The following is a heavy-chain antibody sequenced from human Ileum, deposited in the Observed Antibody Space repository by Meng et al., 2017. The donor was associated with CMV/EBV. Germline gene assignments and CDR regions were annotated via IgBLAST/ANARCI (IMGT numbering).Heavy chain of an antibody. D-gene: IGHD1-26*01. Sequence: SVKVSCKASGGTFSSYAISWVRQAPGQGLEWMGGIIPIFGTANYAQKFQGRVTITTDESTSTAYMELSSLRSEDTAVYYCARGWDSGSYYGSFGYWGQGTLVTVSS. V-gene: IGHV1-69*05. CDR3: ARGWDSGSYYGSFGY. J-gene: IGHJ4*02. CDR1: GGTFSSYA. CDR2: IIPIFGTA.